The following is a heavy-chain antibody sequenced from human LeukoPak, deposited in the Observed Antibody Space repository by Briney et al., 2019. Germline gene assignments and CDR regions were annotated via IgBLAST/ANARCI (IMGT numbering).Heavy chain of an antibody. CDR2: ISSNGGST. Sequence: GGSLRLSCSASGFTFSSYGMHWVRQAPGKGLEDVSAISSNGGSTYYADSVKGRFTISRDTAKNTLFLQMNSLSVDDTAVYYCASDIGDWGQGTLVTVSS. D-gene: IGHD3-10*01. V-gene: IGHV3-64*04. CDR1: GFTFSSYG. J-gene: IGHJ4*02. CDR3: ASDIGD.